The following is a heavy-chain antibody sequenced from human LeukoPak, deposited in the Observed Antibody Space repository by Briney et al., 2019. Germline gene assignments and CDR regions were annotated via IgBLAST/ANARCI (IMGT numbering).Heavy chain of an antibody. CDR3: ARHIRYPQYSSGWVFDY. V-gene: IGHV4-39*01. D-gene: IGHD6-19*01. J-gene: IGHJ4*02. Sequence: SETLSLTCTVSGGSISSSSYYWGWIRQPPGKGLKWIGSIYYSGSTYYNPSLKSRVTISVDTSKNQFSLKLSSVTAADTAVYYCARHIRYPQYSSGWVFDYWGQGTLVTVSS. CDR2: IYYSGST. CDR1: GGSISSSSYY.